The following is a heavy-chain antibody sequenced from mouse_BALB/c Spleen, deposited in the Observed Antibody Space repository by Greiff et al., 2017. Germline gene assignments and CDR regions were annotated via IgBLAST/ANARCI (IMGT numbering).Heavy chain of an antibody. CDR1: GYTFTDYE. CDR3: TRLITTFAY. CDR2: IDPETGGT. V-gene: IGHV1-15*01. D-gene: IGHD2-4*01. Sequence: VQLQESGAELVRPGASVTLSCKASGYTFTDYEMHWVKQTPVHGLEWIGAIDPETGGTAYNQKFKGKATLTADKSSSTAYMELRSLTSEDSSVYYCTRLITTFAYWGQGTLVTVSA. J-gene: IGHJ3*01.